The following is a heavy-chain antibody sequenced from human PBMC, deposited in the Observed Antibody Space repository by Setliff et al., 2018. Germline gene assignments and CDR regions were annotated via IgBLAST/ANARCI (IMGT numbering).Heavy chain of an antibody. D-gene: IGHD3-3*01. V-gene: IGHV4-61*09. Sequence: SDTLSLTCTVSGGSLSSYNYWSWIRQPAGKGLEWIGQIYTDGSTNYNPSLKSRVTISVDKSKNQFSLKLSSVTAADTAVYYCARVSGFSYMDVWGKGTTVTVSS. CDR3: ARVSGFSYMDV. J-gene: IGHJ6*03. CDR1: GGSLSSYNY. CDR2: IYTDGST.